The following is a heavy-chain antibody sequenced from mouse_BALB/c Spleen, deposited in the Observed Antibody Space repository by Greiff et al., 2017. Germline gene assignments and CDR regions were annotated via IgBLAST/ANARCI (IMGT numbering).Heavy chain of an antibody. CDR3: TTVYFDY. V-gene: IGHV1-15*01. CDR1: GYTFTDYE. CDR2: IDPETGGT. J-gene: IGHJ2*01. Sequence: VQLQQSGAELVRPGASVTLSCKASGYTFTDYEMHWVKQTPVHGLEWIGAIDPETGGTAYNQKFKGKATLTADKSSSTAYMELRSLTSEDSAVYYCTTVYFDYWGQGTTLTVSS.